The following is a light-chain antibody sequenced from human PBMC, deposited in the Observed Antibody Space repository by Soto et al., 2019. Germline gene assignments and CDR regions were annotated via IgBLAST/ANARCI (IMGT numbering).Light chain of an antibody. J-gene: IGLJ3*02. CDR3: CSYTSSETVV. V-gene: IGLV2-23*02. Sequence: QSVLTQPASVSETPGQSITISCTGTNSDVGKYDFVSWYQHYPDKAPKFIIYEVNKRPSGVSHRFSGSKSGSTASLTISGLQAEDEAHYYCCSYTSSETVVFGGGTKVTVL. CDR1: NSDVGKYDF. CDR2: EVN.